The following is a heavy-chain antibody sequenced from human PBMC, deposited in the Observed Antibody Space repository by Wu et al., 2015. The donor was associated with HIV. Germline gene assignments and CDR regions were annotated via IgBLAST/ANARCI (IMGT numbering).Heavy chain of an antibody. J-gene: IGHJ4*02. V-gene: IGHV1-69*13. CDR1: GGTFSNYA. D-gene: IGHD5-12*01. CDR2: VIPMFGAS. Sequence: QVQLVQSGAEVKKPGSSVKISCKTSGGTFSNYAISWVRQAPGQGLEWVGRVIPMFGASDYARKFQGRITIKADDSTSTVSMELRSLRSEDTAVYYCARVKDIVATIYFDSWGQGTLVTVSS. CDR3: ARVKDIVATIYFDS.